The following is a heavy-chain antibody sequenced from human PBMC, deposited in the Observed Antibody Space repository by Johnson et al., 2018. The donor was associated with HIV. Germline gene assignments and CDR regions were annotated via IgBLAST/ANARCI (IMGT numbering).Heavy chain of an antibody. Sequence: VKLVESGGGVVQPGGSLRLSCAASGFTVSSNYMSWVRQAPGKGLEWVGRIKSKTDGGTTDYAAPVKGRFTISRDDSKNTLYLQMNSLKTEDTAVYYCTTLGWYDAVDIWGQGTMVTVSS. CDR2: IKSKTDGGTT. CDR3: TTLGWYDAVDI. V-gene: IGHV3-15*01. D-gene: IGHD6-19*01. CDR1: GFTVSSNY. J-gene: IGHJ3*02.